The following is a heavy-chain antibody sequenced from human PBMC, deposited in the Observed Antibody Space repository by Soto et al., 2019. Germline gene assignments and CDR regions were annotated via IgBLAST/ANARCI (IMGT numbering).Heavy chain of an antibody. CDR3: ATEMGATQGPFDN. J-gene: IGHJ4*02. Sequence: SLRLSCVVSVIPFGANAMSWVRQAPGKGLEWVSGLSNTGRRTSYADSVKGRFNISRDNSENTVYLQMNSLRVEDTAVYYCATEMGATQGPFDNWGQGTLVTVSS. CDR2: LSNTGRRT. V-gene: IGHV3-23*01. D-gene: IGHD1-26*01. CDR1: VIPFGANA.